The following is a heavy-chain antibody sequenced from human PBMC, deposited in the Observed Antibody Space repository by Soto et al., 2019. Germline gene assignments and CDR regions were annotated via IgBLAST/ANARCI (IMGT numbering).Heavy chain of an antibody. CDR1: GGSFSGYY. CDR3: ARGAVVVAATRGFWFDP. Sequence: LRETLSLTCAVYGGSFSGYYWSWIRQPPGKGLEWIGEINHSGSTNYNPSLKSRVTISVDTSKNQFSLKLSSVTAADTAVYYCARGAVVVAATRGFWFDPWGQGTLVTVSS. D-gene: IGHD2-15*01. J-gene: IGHJ5*02. CDR2: INHSGST. V-gene: IGHV4-34*01.